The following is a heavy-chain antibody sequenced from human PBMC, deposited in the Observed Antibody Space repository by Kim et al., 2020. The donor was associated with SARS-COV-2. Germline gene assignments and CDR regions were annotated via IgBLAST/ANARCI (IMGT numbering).Heavy chain of an antibody. CDR3: ARGDDRRKVGC. CDR2: IQPSGST. CDR1: GGSLSGSY. J-gene: IGHJ4*02. Sequence: SETLSLTCAVYGGSLSGSYWGWVRQPPGKGLEWIGEIQPSGSTNYNPSLKSRITMSLDTSNNHFSLKVSSVTAADTAVYYCARGDDRRKVGCWGQGTLVT. V-gene: IGHV4-34*01. D-gene: IGHD1-26*01.